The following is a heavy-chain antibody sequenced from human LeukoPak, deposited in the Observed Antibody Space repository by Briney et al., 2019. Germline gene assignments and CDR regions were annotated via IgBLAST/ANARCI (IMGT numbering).Heavy chain of an antibody. J-gene: IGHJ6*03. D-gene: IGHD4-11*01. CDR1: DDSITMYY. CDR3: ARGRVSSSTWYSTYYYFFYMDF. Sequence: TSETLSLTCTVSDDSITMYYWTWIRQPPGKGLEWIGYVDHTGSTKFNPSLNGRVSISRDTSNNFFSLRLRSVTAADTAVYFCARGRVSSSTWYSTYYYFFYMDFWGKGTTVTVSS. CDR2: VDHTGST. V-gene: IGHV4-59*01.